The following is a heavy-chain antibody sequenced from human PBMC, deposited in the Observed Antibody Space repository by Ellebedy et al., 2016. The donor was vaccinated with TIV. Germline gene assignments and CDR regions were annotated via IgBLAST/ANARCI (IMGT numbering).Heavy chain of an antibody. CDR1: VYTFSSNY. Sequence: AASVKVSCKASVYTFSSNYMHCVRHAPGQGLEWLGITDPSGGSTNYAQKFQGRVTMTRDTSTSTVYMELSSLRSEDTAVYYCARRSSAYALDYWGQGTLVTVSS. CDR3: ARRSSAYALDY. V-gene: IGHV1-46*01. J-gene: IGHJ4*02. CDR2: TDPSGGST. D-gene: IGHD5-12*01.